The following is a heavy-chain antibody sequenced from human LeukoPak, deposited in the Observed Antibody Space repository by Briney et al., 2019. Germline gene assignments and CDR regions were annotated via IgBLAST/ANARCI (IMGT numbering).Heavy chain of an antibody. CDR3: ASFDGSGNIDY. J-gene: IGHJ4*02. CDR1: GGSISSGGYS. D-gene: IGHD3-10*01. Sequence: PSETLSLTCAVSGGSISSGGYSWSWIRQPPGKGLEWIGYIYHSGSTYYNPSLKSRVTISVDRSKNQFSLKLSSVTAADTAVYYCASFDGSGNIDYWGQGTLVTVSS. V-gene: IGHV4-30-2*01. CDR2: IYHSGST.